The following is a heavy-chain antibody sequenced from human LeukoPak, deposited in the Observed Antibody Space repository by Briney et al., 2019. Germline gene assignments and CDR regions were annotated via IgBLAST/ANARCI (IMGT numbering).Heavy chain of an antibody. CDR3: ATSWGPDTSAFRWGRDGMDV. CDR2: ISKSGDHT. CDR1: VLTFNNYA. D-gene: IGHD3-16*01. V-gene: IGHV3-23*01. Sequence: PGGSLRLSCAVSVLTFNNYAMSWVRQAPGKGLEWVSAISKSGDHTYYAASAKGRFTIYRDNSKNTQYLQMNSLRAEDTAVYYCATSWGPDTSAFRWGRDGMDVWGQGTTVIVS. J-gene: IGHJ6*02.